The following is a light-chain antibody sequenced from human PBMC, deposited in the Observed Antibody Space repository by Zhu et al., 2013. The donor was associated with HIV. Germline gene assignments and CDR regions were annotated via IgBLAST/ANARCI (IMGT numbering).Light chain of an antibody. V-gene: IGKV1-5*03. J-gene: IGKJ1*01. CDR2: ESS. CDR3: QQYNGYST. Sequence: QMTQSPSTLSASVGDRVTMTCRASQSISRWLAWYQQKPGKAPQLLIYESSTLQSGIPSRVSGRGSGTEFTLTISSLQPDDFATYYCQQYNGYSTFGQGTRVEIK. CDR1: QSISRW.